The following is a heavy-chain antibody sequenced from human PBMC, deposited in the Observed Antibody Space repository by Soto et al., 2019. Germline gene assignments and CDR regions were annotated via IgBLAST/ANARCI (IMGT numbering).Heavy chain of an antibody. V-gene: IGHV1-24*01. CDR3: ARDSSSWPWWYV. CDR2: FDPEDGET. Sequence: ASVKVSCKVSGYTLTELSMHWVRQAPGKGLEWMGGFDPEDGETIYAQKFQGRVTMTRNTSISTAYMELSSLRSEDTAVYYCARDSSSWPWWYVWGQGKTVTVSS. CDR1: GYTLTELS. J-gene: IGHJ6*02. D-gene: IGHD6-13*01.